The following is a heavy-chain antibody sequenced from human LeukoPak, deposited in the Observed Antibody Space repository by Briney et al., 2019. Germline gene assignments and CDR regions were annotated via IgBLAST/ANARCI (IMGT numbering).Heavy chain of an antibody. CDR3: TRGAGWLIDY. J-gene: IGHJ4*02. CDR2: ISSSGNSR. Sequence: GSLRLSCAASGFILSNYRMNWVRQAPGKGLEWVSYISSSGNSREYADSVKGRFTISRDNARDSLHLQMNSLRVEDTAVYYCTRGAGWLIDYWGQGILVTVSS. V-gene: IGHV3-21*04. D-gene: IGHD3-16*01. CDR1: GFILSNYR.